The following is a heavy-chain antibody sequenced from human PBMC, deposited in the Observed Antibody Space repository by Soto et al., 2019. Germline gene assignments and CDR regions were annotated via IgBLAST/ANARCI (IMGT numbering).Heavy chain of an antibody. CDR3: ARDPSRRDSTSCHRHHLCVRGAFDI. CDR1: SGSISSSNW. V-gene: IGHV4-4*02. J-gene: IGHJ3*02. CDR2: IYHSGST. D-gene: IGHD2-2*01. Sequence: PSETLSLTCAVSSGSISSSNWWSWVRQPPGKGLEWIGEIYHSGSTNYNPSLKSRVTISVDKSKNQFSLKLSSVTAADTAVYYCARDPSRRDSTSCHRHHLCVRGAFDIWGQGTMVTVSS.